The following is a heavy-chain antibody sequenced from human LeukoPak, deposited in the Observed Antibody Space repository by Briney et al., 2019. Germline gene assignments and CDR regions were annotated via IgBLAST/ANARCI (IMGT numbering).Heavy chain of an antibody. D-gene: IGHD4-11*01. CDR2: IYYSGST. V-gene: IGHV4-59*08. CDR1: GGSISSYY. J-gene: IGHJ3*02. CDR3: ALQGVDAFDI. Sequence: SETLSLTCTVSGGSISSYYWSWIRQPPGKGPEWIGYIYYSGSTNYNPSLKSRVTISVATSKTQFSLKLSSVTAADTAVYYCALQGVDAFDIWGQGTMVTVSS.